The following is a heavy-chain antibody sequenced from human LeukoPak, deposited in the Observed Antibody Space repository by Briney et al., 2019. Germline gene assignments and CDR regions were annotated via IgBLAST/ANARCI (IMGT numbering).Heavy chain of an antibody. D-gene: IGHD3-10*01. CDR1: GYTFTSYY. J-gene: IGHJ6*02. V-gene: IGHV1-46*01. Sequence: ASVKVSCKASGYTFTSYYMHWVRQATGQGLEWMGIINPSGGSTSYAQKFQGRVTMTRDTSTSTVYMELSSLRSEDTAVYYCARESLFGERLMDVWGQGTTVTVSS. CDR3: ARESLFGERLMDV. CDR2: INPSGGST.